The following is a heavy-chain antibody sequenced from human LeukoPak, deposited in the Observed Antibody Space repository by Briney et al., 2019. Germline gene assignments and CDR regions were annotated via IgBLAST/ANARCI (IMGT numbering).Heavy chain of an antibody. Sequence: KPGGSLRLSCAASRFTFSNYSMYWVRQAPGKGLEWLSYISSSGSTIYHADSVKGRFTISRDNAKNSLYLQMNSLRADDTAVYYCARVERSWFDPWGQGTLVTVSS. J-gene: IGHJ5*02. V-gene: IGHV3-48*04. CDR2: ISSSGSTI. CDR3: ARVERSWFDP. D-gene: IGHD3-3*01. CDR1: RFTFSNYS.